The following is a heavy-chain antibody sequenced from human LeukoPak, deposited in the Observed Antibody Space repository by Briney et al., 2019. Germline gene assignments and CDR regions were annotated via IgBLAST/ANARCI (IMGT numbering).Heavy chain of an antibody. D-gene: IGHD3-10*01. CDR2: IKQDGSEK. V-gene: IGHV3-7*05. CDR1: GFTFSSYW. CDR3: ARASGYYYVGMDV. Sequence: PGGSLRLSCAASGFTFSSYWMSWVRPAPGKGLERVANIKQDGSEKYYVDSVKGRCTISRDNAKNSLYLQMNSLRAEDTAVYYCARASGYYYVGMDVWRQGTTVTVSS. J-gene: IGHJ6*02.